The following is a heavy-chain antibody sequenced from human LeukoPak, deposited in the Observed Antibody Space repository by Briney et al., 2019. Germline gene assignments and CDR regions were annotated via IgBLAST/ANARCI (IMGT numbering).Heavy chain of an antibody. J-gene: IGHJ6*02. CDR2: INHSGST. CDR1: GGSFSGYY. CDR3: ARHEYYYGSGTYYYYGLDV. V-gene: IGHV4-34*01. D-gene: IGHD3-10*01. Sequence: PSETLSLTCAVYGGSFSGYYWSWIRQPPGKGLEWIGEINHSGSTNYNPSLKSRVTISVDTSKNQFSLKLSSVTAADTAVYYCARHEYYYGSGTYYYYGLDVWGQGTTVTVSS.